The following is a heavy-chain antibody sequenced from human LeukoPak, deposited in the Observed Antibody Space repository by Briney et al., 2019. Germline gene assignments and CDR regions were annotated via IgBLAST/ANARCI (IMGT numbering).Heavy chain of an antibody. CDR3: ARDTSPEGLDY. CDR2: IKTDESST. CDR1: GFTFSSYW. Sequence: GGSLRLSCAASGFTFSSYWMHWVRQAPGKGLVWVSHIKTDESSTSYADSVKGRFTISRDNARNTLYLQMNSLRAEDTALYYCARDTSPEGLDYWGRGTLVTVSS. V-gene: IGHV3-74*01. J-gene: IGHJ4*01.